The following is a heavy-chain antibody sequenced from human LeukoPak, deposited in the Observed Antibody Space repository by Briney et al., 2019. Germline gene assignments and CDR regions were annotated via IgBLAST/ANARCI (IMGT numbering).Heavy chain of an antibody. Sequence: ASVKVSCKASGYTFTGYYMHWVRQAPGQGLEWMGWINPNSGGTNCAQKFQGRVTMTRDTSISTAYMELSSLRSDDTAVYYCAREAFTTVTTATDAFDFWGQGTMVTVSS. CDR3: AREAFTTVTTATDAFDF. J-gene: IGHJ3*01. CDR1: GYTFTGYY. D-gene: IGHD4-17*01. V-gene: IGHV1-2*02. CDR2: INPNSGGT.